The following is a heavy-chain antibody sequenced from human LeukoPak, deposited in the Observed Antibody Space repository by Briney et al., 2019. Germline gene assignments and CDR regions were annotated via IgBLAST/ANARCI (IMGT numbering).Heavy chain of an antibody. Sequence: GASVNVSFKASGGTFSSYAISWVRQAPGQGLEWVGGIIPIFGTANYAQKFRGRVTITTDESTSTAYMELSSLRSEDTAVYYCATGRSGSVDYYYYYMDVWGKGTTVTVSS. CDR1: GGTFSSYA. CDR2: IIPIFGTA. D-gene: IGHD1-26*01. CDR3: ATGRSGSVDYYYYYMDV. V-gene: IGHV1-69*05. J-gene: IGHJ6*03.